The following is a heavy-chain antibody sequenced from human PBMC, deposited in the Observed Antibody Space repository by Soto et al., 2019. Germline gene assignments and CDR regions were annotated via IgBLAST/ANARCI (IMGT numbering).Heavy chain of an antibody. J-gene: IGHJ1*01. D-gene: IGHD2-15*01. CDR2: IYYSGST. Sequence: PSETLSLTCTVSGGSISSSSYYWGWIRQPPGKGLEWIGSIYYSGSTYYNPSLKSRVTISVDTSKNQFSLKLSSVTAADTAVYYCARHWSRRVAAHFQHWGQGTLVTVSS. CDR3: ARHWSRRVAAHFQH. CDR1: GGSISSSSYY. V-gene: IGHV4-39*01.